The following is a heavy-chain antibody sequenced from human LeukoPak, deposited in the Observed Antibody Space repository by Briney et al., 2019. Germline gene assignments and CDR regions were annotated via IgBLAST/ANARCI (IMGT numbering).Heavy chain of an antibody. CDR3: AKGTYYYDSSGPPDYFDS. CDR2: ISWNSGNI. V-gene: IGHV3-9*01. CDR1: GFTFDDYA. D-gene: IGHD3-22*01. J-gene: IGHJ4*02. Sequence: PGGSLRLSCAASGFTFDDYAMHWVRQSPGKGLEWVSGISWNSGNICYVDFVRGRFTISRDTVKNYLYLQMNSLRPEATALYYCAKGTYYYDSSGPPDYFDSWGQGTLVTVSS.